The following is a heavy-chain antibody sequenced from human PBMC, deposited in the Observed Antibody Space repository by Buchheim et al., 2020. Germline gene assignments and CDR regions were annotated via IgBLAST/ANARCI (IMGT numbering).Heavy chain of an antibody. D-gene: IGHD3-22*01. Sequence: EVQLVESGGGLVKPGGSLRLSCAASGFTFSSYSMNWVRQAPGKGLEWVSSISSSSSYIYYADSVKGRFTISRDNAKNSLDLQMNSLRAEDTAVYYCAREPPNLDYYDSSGYYDYWGQGTL. V-gene: IGHV3-21*01. J-gene: IGHJ4*02. CDR2: ISSSSSYI. CDR1: GFTFSSYS. CDR3: AREPPNLDYYDSSGYYDY.